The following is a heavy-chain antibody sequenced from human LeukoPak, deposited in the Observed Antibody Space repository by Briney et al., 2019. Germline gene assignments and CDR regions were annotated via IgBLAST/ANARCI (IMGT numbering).Heavy chain of an antibody. Sequence: ASVKVSCKASGGTFSSYAISWVRQAPGQGLEWMGGIIPIFGTANYAQKFQGRVTITADKSTSTAYMELSSLRSEDTAVYYCARRGPIGDYGAYDAFGYWGQGTLVTVSS. D-gene: IGHD4-17*01. CDR2: IIPIFGTA. V-gene: IGHV1-69*06. CDR1: GGTFSSYA. CDR3: ARRGPIGDYGAYDAFGY. J-gene: IGHJ4*02.